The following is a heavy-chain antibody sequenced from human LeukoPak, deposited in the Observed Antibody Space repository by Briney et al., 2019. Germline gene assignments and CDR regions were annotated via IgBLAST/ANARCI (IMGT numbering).Heavy chain of an antibody. CDR2: IKQDGSEK. J-gene: IGHJ4*02. D-gene: IGHD3-10*01. Sequence: GGSLRLSCAASGFTFSSYWMSWVRQAPGKGLEWVANIKQDGSEKYYVDSVKGRFTISRDNAKNSLYLQMNSLRAEDTAVYYCASMRVRGVIITVFDYWGQGTLVTVSS. CDR1: GFTFSSYW. CDR3: ASMRVRGVIITVFDY. V-gene: IGHV3-7*01.